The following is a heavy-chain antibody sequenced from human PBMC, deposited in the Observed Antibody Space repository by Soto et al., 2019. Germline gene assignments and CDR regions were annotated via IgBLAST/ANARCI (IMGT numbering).Heavy chain of an antibody. CDR1: GYTFSSYH. J-gene: IGHJ4*02. Sequence: QIQLVQSGAEVKKPGASVKVSCKASGYTFSSYHITWVRKAPGQGLEWMGWISAYNGNTNYAQNLQGRVTMTTDPSTSTADMELRSLRSDDTAVYYCARDLPPVDYWGQGTLVTVSS. CDR3: ARDLPPVDY. CDR2: ISAYNGNT. V-gene: IGHV1-18*01.